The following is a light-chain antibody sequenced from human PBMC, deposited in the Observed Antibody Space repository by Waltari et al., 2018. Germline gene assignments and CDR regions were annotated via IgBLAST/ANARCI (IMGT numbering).Light chain of an antibody. Sequence: EIVLTQSPATLSLSPGERATLSCRASQIVNSYIAWYQQKPGQAPRLLIYDASNRATGIPARFSGSGSGTDFTLTISSLEPEDFAVYYCQQRSNWPYTFGQGTKLEIK. CDR1: QIVNSY. V-gene: IGKV3-11*01. CDR3: QQRSNWPYT. CDR2: DAS. J-gene: IGKJ2*01.